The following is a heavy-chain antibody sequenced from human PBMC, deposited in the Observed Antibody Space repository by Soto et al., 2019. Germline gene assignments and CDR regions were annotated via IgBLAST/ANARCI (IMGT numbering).Heavy chain of an antibody. CDR3: AKQSTVTTIHYGMDV. CDR2: ISGSGGST. CDR1: GLTFISYA. Sequence: HGGCMELSSAASGLTFISYAMSWVRQAPGKGLEWVSAISGSGGSTYYADSVKGRFTISRDNSKNTLYLQMNSLRAEDTAVYYCAKQSTVTTIHYGMDVWGQGTTVTVSS. D-gene: IGHD4-17*01. J-gene: IGHJ6*02. V-gene: IGHV3-23*01.